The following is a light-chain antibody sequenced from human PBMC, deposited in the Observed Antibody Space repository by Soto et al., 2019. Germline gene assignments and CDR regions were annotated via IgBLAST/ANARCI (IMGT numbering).Light chain of an antibody. CDR3: QQYHHWPWT. J-gene: IGKJ1*01. CDR1: QSVTNK. Sequence: EMLMTQSPATLSVSPGERVSLSCWASQSVTNKLAWYQQRPGQPPRLLLYDASTRATGIPARFSGSGSGTEFTLTISTLQSEDFAVYYCQQYHHWPWTFGQGTKVDIK. V-gene: IGKV3-15*01. CDR2: DAS.